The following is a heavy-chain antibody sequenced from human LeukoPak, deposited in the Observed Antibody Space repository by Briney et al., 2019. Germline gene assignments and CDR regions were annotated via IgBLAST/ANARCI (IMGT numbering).Heavy chain of an antibody. CDR1: GYTFTGYY. V-gene: IGHV1-2*02. Sequence: ASVKVSCKASGYTFTGYYMHWVRQAPGQGLEWMGWINPNSGGTNYAQKFQGRVTMTRDTSISTAYMELSRLRSDDTAVYYCARAGGDYGNRFDPWGQGTLVTVSS. CDR2: INPNSGGT. J-gene: IGHJ5*02. D-gene: IGHD4-17*01. CDR3: ARAGGDYGNRFDP.